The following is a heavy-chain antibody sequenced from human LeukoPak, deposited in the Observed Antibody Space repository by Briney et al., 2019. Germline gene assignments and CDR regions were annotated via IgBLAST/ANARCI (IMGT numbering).Heavy chain of an antibody. CDR1: GFTFSSYG. V-gene: IGHV3-21*01. CDR3: ARRGPSVAGPYDY. CDR2: ISSSSSYI. D-gene: IGHD6-19*01. J-gene: IGHJ4*02. Sequence: GGSLRLSCAASGFTFSSYGMNWVRQAPGKGLEWVSSISSSSSYIYSADTVKGRFTISRDNAKNSLYLQMNSLRAEDTAVYYCARRGPSVAGPYDYWGQGTLVTVSS.